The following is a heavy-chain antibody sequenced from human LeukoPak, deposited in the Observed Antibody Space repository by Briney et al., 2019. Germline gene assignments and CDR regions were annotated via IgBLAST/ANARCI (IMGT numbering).Heavy chain of an antibody. J-gene: IGHJ5*02. CDR2: IGGSGSRT. CDR3: AKSRLTPHP. CDR1: GFTFSNSD. V-gene: IGHV3-23*01. D-gene: IGHD1-14*01. Sequence: PGGSLRLSCAASGFTFSNSDMSWVRQAPGKGLKWVSAIGGSGSRTFYADSVKGRFTVSRDNSKNTLYLQMSSLRAEDTAVYYCAKSRLTPHPWGQGTLVTVSS.